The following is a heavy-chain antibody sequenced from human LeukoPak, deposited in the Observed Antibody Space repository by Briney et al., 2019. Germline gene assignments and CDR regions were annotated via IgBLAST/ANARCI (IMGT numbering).Heavy chain of an antibody. Sequence: KPSETLSLTCAVYGGSFSGYYWSWIRQPPGKGLEWIGEINHSGSTNYNPSLKSRVTISVDTSKNQFSLKLSSVTAADTAVYYCASCSGGSCRKTYYYYMDVWGKGTTVTVSS. D-gene: IGHD2-15*01. V-gene: IGHV4-34*01. J-gene: IGHJ6*03. CDR1: GGSFSGYY. CDR3: ASCSGGSCRKTYYYYMDV. CDR2: INHSGST.